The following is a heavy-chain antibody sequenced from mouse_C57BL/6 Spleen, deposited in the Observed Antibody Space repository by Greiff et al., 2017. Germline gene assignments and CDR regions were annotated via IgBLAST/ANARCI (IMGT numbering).Heavy chain of an antibody. CDR1: GFTFSDYY. CDR3: ARASLYDGYYGYFDY. J-gene: IGHJ2*01. V-gene: IGHV5-16*01. D-gene: IGHD2-3*01. Sequence: EVKLMESEGGLVQPGSSMKLSCTASGFTFSDYYMAWVRQVPEKGLEWVANINYDGSSTYYLDSLKSRFIISRDNAKNILYLQMSSLKSEDTATYYCARASLYDGYYGYFDYWGQGTTLTVSS. CDR2: INYDGSST.